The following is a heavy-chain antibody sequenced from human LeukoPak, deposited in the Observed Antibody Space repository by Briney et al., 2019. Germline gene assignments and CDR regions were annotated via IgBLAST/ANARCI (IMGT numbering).Heavy chain of an antibody. CDR1: GFTFSHHW. Sequence: GGSLRLSGTASGFTFSHHWMTLVGQAPGKGLHWVANIKEDGSEKDYVDSVKGRFTISRDNGKNSLYLQMNSLRGEDTAVYYCARLNWNYADYWGQGTLVTVST. D-gene: IGHD3-3*01. V-gene: IGHV3-7*01. CDR2: IKEDGSEK. J-gene: IGHJ4*02. CDR3: ARLNWNYADY.